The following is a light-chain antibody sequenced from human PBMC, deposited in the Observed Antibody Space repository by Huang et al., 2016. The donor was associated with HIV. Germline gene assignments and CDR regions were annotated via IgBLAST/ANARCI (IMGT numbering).Light chain of an antibody. J-gene: IGKJ1*01. Sequence: DIQMTQSPSSLSASVGDRVTITCRASQTITTYLNWYQQKPGKAHKLQIYAASSLHSGVPTRFSGSGSGTEFTLTISGLQREDFATYFCQQTYSTPRTFGQGTRVEIK. CDR3: QQTYSTPRT. CDR2: AAS. CDR1: QTITTY. V-gene: IGKV1-39*01.